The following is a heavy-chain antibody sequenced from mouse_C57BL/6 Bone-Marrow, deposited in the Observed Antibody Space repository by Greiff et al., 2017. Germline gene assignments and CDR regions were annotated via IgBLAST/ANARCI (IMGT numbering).Heavy chain of an antibody. Sequence: EVKLVESGGGLVQPGGSLKLSCAASGFTFSDYGMAWVRQAPRKGPEWVAFISNLAYSIYYADTVTGRFTSSRENAKNTLYLEMSSLRSEDTAMYYCARPPVYSNYWYFDVWGTGTTVTVSS. D-gene: IGHD2-5*01. CDR3: ARPPVYSNYWYFDV. V-gene: IGHV5-15*01. CDR2: ISNLAYSI. CDR1: GFTFSDYG. J-gene: IGHJ1*03.